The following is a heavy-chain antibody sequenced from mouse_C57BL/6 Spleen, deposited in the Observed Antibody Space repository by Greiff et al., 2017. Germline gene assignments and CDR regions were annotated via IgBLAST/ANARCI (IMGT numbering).Heavy chain of an antibody. CDR3: ARRGYSKSHYYAMDY. CDR2: IYPSDSET. Sequence: VQLQQPGAELVRPGSSVKLSCKASGYTFTSYWMDWVKQRPGQGLEWIGNIYPSDSETHYNQKFKDKATLTVDKSSSTAYMQLSSLTSEDSAVYYCARRGYSKSHYYAMDYWGQGTSVTVSS. CDR1: GYTFTSYW. J-gene: IGHJ4*01. V-gene: IGHV1-61*01. D-gene: IGHD2-5*01.